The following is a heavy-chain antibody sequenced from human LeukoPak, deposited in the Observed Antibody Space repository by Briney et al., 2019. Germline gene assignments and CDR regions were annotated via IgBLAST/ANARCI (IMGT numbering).Heavy chain of an antibody. D-gene: IGHD6-19*01. Sequence: PSETLSLTGTVSXGSISSGVYYWSWIRQLPGKGLEWIGYIYYSGSTSYNPSLKSRVTISVDTSKNQFSLTVSSVTAADTAVYYCARGHNSGWYNWFDSWGQGTLVTVSS. J-gene: IGHJ5*01. CDR1: XGSISSGVYY. CDR2: IYYSGST. CDR3: ARGHNSGWYNWFDS. V-gene: IGHV4-31*03.